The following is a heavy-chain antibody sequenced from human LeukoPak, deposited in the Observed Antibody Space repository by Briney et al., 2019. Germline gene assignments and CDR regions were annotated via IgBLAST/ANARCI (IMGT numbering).Heavy chain of an antibody. CDR1: GGSISGSY. D-gene: IGHD4-17*01. Sequence: SETLSLTCTDSGGSISGSYWSWIRQPPGKGLEWIAYMYNSGSTNYNPSLQSRVTISIDTSKNQFSLKLSSLTAADTAIYYCARGIESYGDYGYWGQGILVTVSS. CDR3: ARGIESYGDYGY. J-gene: IGHJ4*02. CDR2: MYNSGST. V-gene: IGHV4-59*01.